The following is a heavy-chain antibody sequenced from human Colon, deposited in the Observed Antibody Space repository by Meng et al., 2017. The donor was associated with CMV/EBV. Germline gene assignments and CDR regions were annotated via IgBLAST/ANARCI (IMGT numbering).Heavy chain of an antibody. CDR3: ARETSRLGDFWSGFSFSYYFSGMDV. V-gene: IGHV1-2*02. Sequence: ASVKVSCKTSGYNFIGYSIHWVRQAPGQGLEWMGWITPDTGGTNYAQKFQGRITISRDASISTAYMELSSLRSDDTAIFYCARETSRLGDFWSGFSFSYYFSGMDVWGQGTTVTVSS. D-gene: IGHD3-3*01. CDR1: GYNFIGYS. J-gene: IGHJ6*02. CDR2: ITPDTGGT.